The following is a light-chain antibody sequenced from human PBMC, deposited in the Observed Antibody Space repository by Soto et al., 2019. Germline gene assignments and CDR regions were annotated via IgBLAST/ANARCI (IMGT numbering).Light chain of an antibody. V-gene: IGKV3-20*01. CDR3: QQYGTAPWT. CDR1: QSVINSY. CDR2: GAY. Sequence: EVVLTQSPGTLSLSSGERATLSCRASQSVINSYLAWYQQKPGQAPRLLLYGAYNRATGIPDRFSGSGSGTDLTLTISRLEPEDFAVYYCQQYGTAPWTFGQGTKVDIK. J-gene: IGKJ1*01.